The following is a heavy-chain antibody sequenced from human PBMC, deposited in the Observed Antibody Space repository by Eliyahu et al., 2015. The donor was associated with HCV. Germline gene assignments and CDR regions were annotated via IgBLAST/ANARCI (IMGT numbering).Heavy chain of an antibody. D-gene: IGHD6-19*01. CDR3: ASGGGGIAVAGTGXWFDP. CDR2: IXYSGST. CDR1: GGSLXTYY. V-gene: IGHV4-59*01. Sequence: QVQLQESGPGLVKPSETLSLTCTVXGGSLXTYYWXWIRXPPGKGLEWXXYIXYSGSTNYNPSLKSRVTILIDTSKNQFSLNLTSVTAADTAVYYCASGGGGIAVAGTGXWFDPWGQGTLVTVSS. J-gene: IGHJ5*02.